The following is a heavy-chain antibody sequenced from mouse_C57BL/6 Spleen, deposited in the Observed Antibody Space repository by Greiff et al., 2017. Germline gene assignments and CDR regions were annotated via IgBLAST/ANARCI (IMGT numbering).Heavy chain of an antibody. V-gene: IGHV1-82*01. D-gene: IGHD1-3*01. CDR3: ARGGGKGDFDY. Sequence: VQLQESGPELVKPGASVKISCKASGYAFRSSWMNWVKQRPGKGLEWIGRIYPGDGDTNYNGKVKGKATLTADKSSSTAYMQLSSLTSEDSAVYFCARGGGKGDFDYWGQGTTLTVSS. CDR2: IYPGDGDT. J-gene: IGHJ2*01. CDR1: GYAFRSSW.